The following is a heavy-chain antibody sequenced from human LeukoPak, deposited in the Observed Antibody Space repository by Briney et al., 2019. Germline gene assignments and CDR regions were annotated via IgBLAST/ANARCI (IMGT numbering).Heavy chain of an antibody. Sequence: GGSLRLSCAASGFTVTSNCMNWVRQAPGKGLEWVSVIYSGGSTNYADSVKGRFTISRDNSKNTLYLQMNSLRAEDTAVYYCARTIAVAVDAFDIWGQGTMVTVSS. CDR3: ARTIAVAVDAFDI. V-gene: IGHV3-53*01. CDR2: IYSGGST. J-gene: IGHJ3*02. D-gene: IGHD6-19*01. CDR1: GFTVTSNC.